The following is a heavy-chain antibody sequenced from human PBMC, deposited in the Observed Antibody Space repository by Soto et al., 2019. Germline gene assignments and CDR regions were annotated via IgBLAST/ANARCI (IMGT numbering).Heavy chain of an antibody. J-gene: IGHJ4*02. CDR2: FDPEDGET. D-gene: IGHD1-7*01. CDR1: GYTLTELS. V-gene: IGHV1-24*01. Sequence: SVKVSCKVSGYTLTELSRHWVRQAPGRGLEWMGGFDPEDGETIYAQKFQGRVTMTEDTSTDTTYMELSSLRYEDTAVYYCETDRRRKLELNLKTSLLYCFDYWGQGTLVTVSS. CDR3: ETDRRRKLELNLKTSLLYCFDY.